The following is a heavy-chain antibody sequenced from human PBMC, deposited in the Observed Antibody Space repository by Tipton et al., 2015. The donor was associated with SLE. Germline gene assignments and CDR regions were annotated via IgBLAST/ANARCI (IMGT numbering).Heavy chain of an antibody. J-gene: IGHJ4*02. Sequence: QLVQSGAEVKKPGASVKVSCKASGYSFTGYYIHWVRQAPGQGLEWLGRINPNSGGTHYGDNFQGRVTMTRDTSISTAYMDLRGLTSDDTAVYYCAKTGPVMYDFQVGEEYWGQGTLVTVSS. CDR1: GYSFTGYY. V-gene: IGHV1-2*06. CDR2: INPNSGGT. D-gene: IGHD3-3*01. CDR3: AKTGPVMYDFQVGEEY.